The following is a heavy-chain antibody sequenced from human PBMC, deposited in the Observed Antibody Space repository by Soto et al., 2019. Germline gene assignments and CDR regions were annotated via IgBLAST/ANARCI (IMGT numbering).Heavy chain of an antibody. Sequence: EVHLVESGGGLVQTGGSLRLSCAIFESTVSRDWMNWVRQAPGKGLEWVAHINQDGSEKYYVDSGKGRFTISRDNATKSPYLQMNSLRPADTAMYYCSGGVGDAFWGQGTLVTVSS. CDR1: ESTVSRDW. CDR2: INQDGSEK. CDR3: SGGVGDAF. D-gene: IGHD1-26*01. V-gene: IGHV3-7*04. J-gene: IGHJ4*02.